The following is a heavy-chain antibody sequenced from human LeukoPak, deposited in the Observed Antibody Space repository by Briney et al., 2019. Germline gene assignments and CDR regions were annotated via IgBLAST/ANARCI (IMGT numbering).Heavy chain of an antibody. D-gene: IGHD5-18*01. V-gene: IGHV4-59*01. Sequence: SETLSLTCTVSDGSISNYYCSWIRQPPGKGLEWIGYIHDSGSTNYNPSLKSRVTISLDTSKSQFSLKLSSATAADTAVYYCARILDSYGSDYFDFWGQGTLVTVSS. J-gene: IGHJ4*02. CDR1: DGSISNYY. CDR2: IHDSGST. CDR3: ARILDSYGSDYFDF.